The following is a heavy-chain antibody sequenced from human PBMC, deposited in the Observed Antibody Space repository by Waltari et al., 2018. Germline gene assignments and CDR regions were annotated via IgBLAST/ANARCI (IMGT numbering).Heavy chain of an antibody. D-gene: IGHD3-3*01. V-gene: IGHV3-23*01. CDR2: MTASGLM. CDR1: GFPFSPYP. J-gene: IGHJ6*02. CDR3: AKDEGARLAPTFGMDA. Sequence: EMQLLESGGALVQPGGSLRLSCQAPGFPFSPYPINWVRQAPGQGLEWVAVMTASGLMDYGDSVKGRFIISRDNSKNTLYLEMYRLRVEDMARYYCAKDEGARLAPTFGMDAWGQGTTVIVSS.